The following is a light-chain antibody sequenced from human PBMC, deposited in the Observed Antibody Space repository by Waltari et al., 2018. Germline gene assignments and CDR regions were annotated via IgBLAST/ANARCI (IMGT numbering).Light chain of an antibody. CDR3: SSYTPSTTHVV. CDR2: EVA. CDR1: SSDIGAYTY. J-gene: IGLJ2*01. V-gene: IGLV2-14*01. Sequence: QSALTQPASVSGSPGQSITISCTGTSSDIGAYTYASWYQQPPGKAPKLIIYEVANRPSGVSDRFSGSKSGNTASLTIAGLQAEDEAEYYCSSYTPSTTHVVFGGGTKLTVL.